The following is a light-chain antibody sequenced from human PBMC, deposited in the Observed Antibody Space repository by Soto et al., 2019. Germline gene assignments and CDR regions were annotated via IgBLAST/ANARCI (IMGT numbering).Light chain of an antibody. CDR3: QVRDVWPT. V-gene: IGKV3-11*01. J-gene: IGKJ1*01. CDR1: QSVSTS. Sequence: IVLTQSPATLFLSPGERAALSCRASQSVSTSLAWYQHKPGQAPRLIIYDASKRAPGIPARFSGSGSGTDFTLTISSPEPEDFAVYYCQVRDVWPTFGQGTKV. CDR2: DAS.